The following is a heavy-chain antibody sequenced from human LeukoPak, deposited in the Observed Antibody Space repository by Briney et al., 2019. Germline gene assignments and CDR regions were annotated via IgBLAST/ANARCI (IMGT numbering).Heavy chain of an antibody. V-gene: IGHV4-4*02. CDR2: IYHSGST. CDR1: GXPISNNNG. D-gene: IGHD3-22*01. J-gene: IGHJ4*02. CDR3: ATYYDTSGYRFDY. Sequence: PSHTLSLTCAVSGXPISNNNGWSWVRQPPGKGLEWNGEIYHSGSTNYNPFLKSRVTISVDKSKNQFALKLSSVTAADTAVYYCATYYDTSGYRFDYWGQGTLVTVSS.